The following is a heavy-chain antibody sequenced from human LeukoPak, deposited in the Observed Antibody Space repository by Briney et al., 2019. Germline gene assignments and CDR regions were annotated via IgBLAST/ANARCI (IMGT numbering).Heavy chain of an antibody. CDR2: IIPIFGTA. CDR3: ARSSGYGSGSYYRPFDY. J-gene: IGHJ4*02. D-gene: IGHD3-10*01. V-gene: IGHV1-69*06. Sequence: SVKVSCKASGGTFSRYAISWERQAPGQGLEWMGGIIPIFGTANYAQKFQGRVTITADKSTSTAYMELSSLRSEDTAVYYCARSSGYGSGSYYRPFDYWGQGTLVTVSS. CDR1: GGTFSRYA.